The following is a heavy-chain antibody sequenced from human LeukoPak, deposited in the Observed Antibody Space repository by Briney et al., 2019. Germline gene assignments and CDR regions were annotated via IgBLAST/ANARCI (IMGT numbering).Heavy chain of an antibody. CDR3: ARDRFRWAFDI. D-gene: IGHD6-13*01. Sequence: SGGSLRLSCAASGFTFSSYWMSWVRQAPGKGLEWVANIKQDGSEKYYVDSVKGRFTISRDNAKNSLYLQMNSLRVEDTAVYYCARDRFRWAFDIWGQGTMVTVSS. CDR2: IKQDGSEK. CDR1: GFTFSSYW. J-gene: IGHJ3*02. V-gene: IGHV3-7*01.